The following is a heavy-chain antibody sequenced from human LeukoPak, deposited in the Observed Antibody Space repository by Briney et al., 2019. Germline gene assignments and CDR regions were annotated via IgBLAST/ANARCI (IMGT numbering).Heavy chain of an antibody. V-gene: IGHV4-39*07. CDR3: ARAGDIVVVSAQNYFDY. CDR2: IYYSGST. J-gene: IGHJ4*02. D-gene: IGHD2-2*01. CDR1: GGSISSSSYY. Sequence: SETLSLTCTVSGGSISSSSYYWGWIRQPPGKGLEWIGSIYYSGSTYYNPSLKSRVTISVDTSKNQFSLKLSSVTAADTAVYYCARAGDIVVVSAQNYFDYWGQGTLVTVSS.